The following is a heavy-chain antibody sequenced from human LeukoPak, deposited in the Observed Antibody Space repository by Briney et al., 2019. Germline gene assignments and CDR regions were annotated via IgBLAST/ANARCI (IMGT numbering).Heavy chain of an antibody. J-gene: IGHJ4*02. CDR1: GGSISSGDYY. CDR3: ARGGGPPAPILTGTYFQIGFDY. V-gene: IGHV4-30-4*01. CDR2: IYYSGST. D-gene: IGHD3-9*01. Sequence: PSETLSLTCTVSGGSISSGDYYWSWIRQPPGKGLEWIGYIYYSGSTYYNPSLKSRVTISVDTSKNQFSLKLSSVTAADTAVYYCARGGGPPAPILTGTYFQIGFDYWGQGTLVTVSS.